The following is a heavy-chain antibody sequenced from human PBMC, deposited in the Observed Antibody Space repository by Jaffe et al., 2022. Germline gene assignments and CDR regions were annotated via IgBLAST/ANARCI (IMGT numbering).Heavy chain of an antibody. CDR1: GFTFSSYD. Sequence: EVQLVESGGGLVQPGGSLRLSCAASGFTFSSYDMHWVRQATGKGLEWVSAIGTAGDTYYPGSVKGRFTISRENAKNSLYLQMNSLRAGDTAVYYCARAPSIAVAGTSNYYDYWGQGTLVTVSS. CDR2: IGTAGDT. J-gene: IGHJ4*02. V-gene: IGHV3-13*01. CDR3: ARAPSIAVAGTSNYYDY. D-gene: IGHD6-19*01.